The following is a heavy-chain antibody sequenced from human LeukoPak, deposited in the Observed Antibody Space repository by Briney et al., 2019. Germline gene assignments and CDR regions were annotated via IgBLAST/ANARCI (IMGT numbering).Heavy chain of an antibody. CDR2: INQDGSQQ. V-gene: IGHV3-7*04. CDR1: GFTFGSYW. D-gene: IGHD1-1*01. CDR3: ARDNSRNDLEY. Sequence: GGSLRLSCAASGFTFGSYWMNWVRQAPGKGLQWVANINQDGSQQHYVDSVKGRFTISRDNAKSSLYLQINSLRADDTAVYYCARDNSRNDLEYWGQGTLVTVSS. J-gene: IGHJ4*02.